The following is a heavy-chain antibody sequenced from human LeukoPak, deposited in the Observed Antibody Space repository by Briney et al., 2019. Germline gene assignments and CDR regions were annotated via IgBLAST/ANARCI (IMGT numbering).Heavy chain of an antibody. CDR3: AKEVGGIQLWSYYFDY. Sequence: GGSLRLSCAASGFTFSSYTMHWARQAPGKGLEWVAVISYDGSNKYYADSVKGRFTISRDNSKNTLYLQMNSLRAEDTAVYYCAKEVGGIQLWSYYFDYWGQGTLVTVSS. CDR1: GFTFSSYT. V-gene: IGHV3-30-3*01. D-gene: IGHD5-18*01. J-gene: IGHJ4*02. CDR2: ISYDGSNK.